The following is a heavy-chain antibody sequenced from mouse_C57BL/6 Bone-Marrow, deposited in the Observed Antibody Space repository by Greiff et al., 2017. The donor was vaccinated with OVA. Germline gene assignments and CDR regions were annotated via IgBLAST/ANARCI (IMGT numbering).Heavy chain of an antibody. J-gene: IGHJ2*01. CDR3: TGNPGY. V-gene: IGHV1-15*01. Sequence: QVQLKESGAELVRPGASVTLSCKASGYTFTDYEMHWVKQTPVHGLEWIGAIDPETGGTAYNQKFKGKAILTADKSSSTAYMELRSLTSEDSAVYYCTGNPGYWGQGTTLTVSS. D-gene: IGHD2-1*01. CDR2: IDPETGGT. CDR1: GYTFTDYE.